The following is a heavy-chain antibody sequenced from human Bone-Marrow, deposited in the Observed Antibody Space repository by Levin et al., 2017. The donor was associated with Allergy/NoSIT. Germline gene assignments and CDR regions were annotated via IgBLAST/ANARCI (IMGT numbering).Heavy chain of an antibody. CDR1: RFNFASYG. CDR3: AKDEGPFSSSFAFDC. CDR2: ISGTGRHI. V-gene: IGHV3-21*01. Sequence: GGSLRLSCAASRFNFASYGMNWVRQAPGKGLEWVSSISGTGRHIYLADSLKGRFTISRDNAKNSLSLQMNNLRVEDTAVFYCAKDEGPFSSSFAFDCWGQGALVTVSS. D-gene: IGHD2-2*01. J-gene: IGHJ4*02.